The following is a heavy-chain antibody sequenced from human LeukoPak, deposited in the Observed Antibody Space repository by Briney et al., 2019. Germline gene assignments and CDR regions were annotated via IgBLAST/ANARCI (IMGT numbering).Heavy chain of an antibody. CDR2: IYDSGTT. J-gene: IGHJ4*02. V-gene: IGHV4-59*08. CDR3: ARLYGSGSYYNY. Sequence: PSETLSLTCSVSGVSISSLTWIRQSPGKGLEWIGYIYDSGTTNYNPALKSRLTMSVDRSRKQFSLKLKSVTAADTAVYYCARLYGSGSYYNYWGQGTLVTVSS. D-gene: IGHD3-10*01. CDR1: GVSISS.